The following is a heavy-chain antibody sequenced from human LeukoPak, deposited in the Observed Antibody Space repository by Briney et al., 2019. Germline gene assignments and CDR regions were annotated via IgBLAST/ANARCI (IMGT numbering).Heavy chain of an antibody. V-gene: IGHV4-59*01. J-gene: IGHJ5*02. CDR2: IYYSGST. D-gene: IGHD3-10*01. CDR3: ARGSLWFGVEGWFDP. CDR1: GGSISSYN. Sequence: KSSETLSLTCTGSGGSISSYNWSWLRHPPGQGLEWIGYIYYSGSTNYNPSLKSRVTISVDTSKNQFSLKLSSVTAADTAVYYCARGSLWFGVEGWFDPWGQGTLVTVSS.